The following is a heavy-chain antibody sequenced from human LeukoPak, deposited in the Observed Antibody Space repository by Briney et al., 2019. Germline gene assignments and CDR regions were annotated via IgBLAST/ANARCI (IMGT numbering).Heavy chain of an antibody. CDR2: IYYSGST. Sequence: SETLSLTCTVSGGSISSYYWSWIRQPPGKGLEWIGYIYYSGSTNYNPSLKSRVTISVDTSKNQFSLKLSSVTAADTALYYCAKGVVVVVAATIDYWGQGTLVTVSS. J-gene: IGHJ4*02. CDR1: GGSISSYY. CDR3: AKGVVVVVAATIDY. V-gene: IGHV4-59*01. D-gene: IGHD2-15*01.